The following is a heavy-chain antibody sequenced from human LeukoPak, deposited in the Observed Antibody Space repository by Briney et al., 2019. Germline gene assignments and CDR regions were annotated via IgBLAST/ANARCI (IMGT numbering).Heavy chain of an antibody. D-gene: IGHD3-22*01. Sequence: GGSLRLSCAASGFTFSSYGMHWVRQAPGKGLEWVAFIRYDGSNKYYADSVKGRFTISRDNSKNTLYLQMNSLRAEDTAVYYCAKGTGHYDSSGYYPLFAEVVYWGQGTLVTVSS. CDR3: AKGTGHYDSSGYYPLFAEVVY. J-gene: IGHJ4*02. CDR2: IRYDGSNK. V-gene: IGHV3-30*02. CDR1: GFTFSSYG.